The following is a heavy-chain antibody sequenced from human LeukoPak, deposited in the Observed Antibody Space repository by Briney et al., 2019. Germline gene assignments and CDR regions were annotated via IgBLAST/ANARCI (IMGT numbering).Heavy chain of an antibody. V-gene: IGHV3-13*01. Sequence: GGSLRLSCAASGFTFSSYDMHWVRQATGKGLEWVSAIGTAGDTYYPGSVKGRFTISRENAKNSLYLQMNSLRAGDTAVYYCARAATGVKGYYDSSGPRRAFDIWGQGTMVTVSS. CDR2: IGTAGDT. CDR3: ARAATGVKGYYDSSGPRRAFDI. CDR1: GFTFSSYD. J-gene: IGHJ3*02. D-gene: IGHD3-22*01.